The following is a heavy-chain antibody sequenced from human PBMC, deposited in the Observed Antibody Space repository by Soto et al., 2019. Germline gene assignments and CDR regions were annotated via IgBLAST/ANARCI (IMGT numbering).Heavy chain of an antibody. V-gene: IGHV6-1*01. CDR1: GDSVSSNSAG. CDR2: TYYRSKWYY. Sequence: PSQTLSLTCAITGDSVSSNSAGWSWVRQSASRGLEWLGRTYYRSKWYYEYAVSVRGRITINPDTSTNQYSLQLNSVTPEDTAVYFCARGEQYSGRISDYWGQGTLVTVSS. J-gene: IGHJ4*01. CDR3: ARGEQYSGRISDY. D-gene: IGHD1-26*01.